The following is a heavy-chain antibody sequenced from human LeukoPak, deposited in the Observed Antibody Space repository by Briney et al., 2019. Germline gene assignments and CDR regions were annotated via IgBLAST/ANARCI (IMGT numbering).Heavy chain of an antibody. J-gene: IGHJ6*02. D-gene: IGHD3-22*01. Sequence: GASVKVSCKASGYTFTSYGISWVRQAPGQGLEWMGWISAYNGNTNYAQKIQGRVTMTTDTSTSTAYMELRSLRSDDTAVYYCARLYYYDSSGYYSYYYYGMDVWGQGTTVTVSS. CDR1: GYTFTSYG. CDR3: ARLYYYDSSGYYSYYYYGMDV. CDR2: ISAYNGNT. V-gene: IGHV1-18*01.